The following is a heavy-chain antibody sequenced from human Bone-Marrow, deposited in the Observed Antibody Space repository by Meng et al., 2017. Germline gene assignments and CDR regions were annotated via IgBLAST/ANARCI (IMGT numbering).Heavy chain of an antibody. CDR1: GGSISSGGYY. D-gene: IGHD6-13*01. CDR2: IYYSGST. CDR3: ARGPLSAAGTMGYFQH. V-gene: IGHV4-31*03. J-gene: IGHJ1*01. Sequence: QGELQESGQGLVKPSQTLSLTCTVSGGSISSGGYYWSWIRQHPGKGLEWIGYIYYSGSTYYNPSLKSRVTISVDTSKNQFSLKLSSVTAADTAVYYCARGPLSAAGTMGYFQHWGQGTLVTVSS.